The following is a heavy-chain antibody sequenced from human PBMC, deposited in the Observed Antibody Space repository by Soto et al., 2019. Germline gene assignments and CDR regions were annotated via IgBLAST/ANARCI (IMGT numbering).Heavy chain of an antibody. CDR1: GGTFSSYT. CDR3: ARSGAIVVVPAASDPINWFDP. V-gene: IGHV1-69*02. CDR2: IIPILGIA. Sequence: SVKVSCKASGGTFSSYTISWVRQAPGQGLEWMGRIIPILGIANYAQKFQGRVTITADKSTSTAYMELSSLRSEDTAVYCCARSGAIVVVPAASDPINWFDPWGQATLVTVSS. D-gene: IGHD2-2*01. J-gene: IGHJ5*02.